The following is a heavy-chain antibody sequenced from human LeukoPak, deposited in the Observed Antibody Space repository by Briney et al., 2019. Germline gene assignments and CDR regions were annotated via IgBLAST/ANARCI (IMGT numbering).Heavy chain of an antibody. CDR1: GYTFTTYG. J-gene: IGHJ5*02. CDR2: ISAYNGNT. Sequence: GASVKVSCKASGYTFTTYGISWVRQAPGQGLEWMGWISAYNGNTNYAQKLQGRVTMTTDTSTSTAYMELRSLRSDDTAVYYCARVCHWLFQWGHWFDPWGQGTMVTVSS. V-gene: IGHV1-18*01. CDR3: ARVCHWLFQWGHWFDP. D-gene: IGHD3-22*01.